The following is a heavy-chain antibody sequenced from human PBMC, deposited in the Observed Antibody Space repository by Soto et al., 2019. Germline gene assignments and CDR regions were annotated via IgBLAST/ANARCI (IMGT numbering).Heavy chain of an antibody. Sequence: SETLSLTCAVSGCSISSGVYSWSWIRQPPGKGLEWIGYIYHSGSTYYNPSLKSRVTISVDRSKNQFSLKLSSVTAADTAVYYCASGYDILTGYPRGDYYGMDVWGQGTTVTVSS. V-gene: IGHV4-30-2*01. CDR3: ASGYDILTGYPRGDYYGMDV. J-gene: IGHJ6*02. D-gene: IGHD3-9*01. CDR2: IYHSGST. CDR1: GCSISSGVYS.